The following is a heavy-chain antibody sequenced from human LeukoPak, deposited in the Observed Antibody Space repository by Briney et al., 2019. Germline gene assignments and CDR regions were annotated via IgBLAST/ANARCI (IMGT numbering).Heavy chain of an antibody. CDR1: GDSISIYY. CDR2: IYYTGST. Sequence: PSETLSLTCTVSGDSISIYYWSWIRRPPGKGLEWIGYIYYTGSTTYNPSLKSRLTISIDTSKNPFSLNLISLTAADTAVYYCARGRGDSRGTSFDSWGQGTLVTVSS. J-gene: IGHJ4*02. D-gene: IGHD3-22*01. V-gene: IGHV4-59*01. CDR3: ARGRGDSRGTSFDS.